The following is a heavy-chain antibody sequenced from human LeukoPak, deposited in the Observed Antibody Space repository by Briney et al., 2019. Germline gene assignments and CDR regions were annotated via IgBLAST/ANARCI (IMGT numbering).Heavy chain of an antibody. CDR2: ISSSGSTI. CDR3: ARTLITMVRGVIGY. D-gene: IGHD3-10*01. Sequence: GGSLRLSCAASGFTFSDYYKSWIRQAPGKELEWVSYISSSGSTIYYADSVKGRFTISRDNAKNSLYLQMNSLRAEDTAVYYCARTLITMVRGVIGYWGQGTLVTVSS. V-gene: IGHV3-11*01. J-gene: IGHJ4*02. CDR1: GFTFSDYY.